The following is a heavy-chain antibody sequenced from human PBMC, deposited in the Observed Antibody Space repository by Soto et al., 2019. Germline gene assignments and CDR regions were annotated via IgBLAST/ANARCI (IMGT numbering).Heavy chain of an antibody. CDR2: IYHSGST. CDR1: GGSISSGGYS. J-gene: IGHJ6*02. Sequence: QLQLQESGSGLVKPSQTLSLTCAVSGGSISSGGYSWSWIRQPPGKGLEWIGYIYHSGSTYYNPSLKSRVTISVDRPKNQLALQPRSVTAADTAVYYCARAQYGDYGYGMDVWGQGTTVTVSS. V-gene: IGHV4-30-2*01. D-gene: IGHD4-17*01. CDR3: ARAQYGDYGYGMDV.